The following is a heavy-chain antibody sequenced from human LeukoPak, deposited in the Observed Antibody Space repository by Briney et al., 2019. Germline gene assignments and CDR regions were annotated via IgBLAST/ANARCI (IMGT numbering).Heavy chain of an antibody. D-gene: IGHD2-15*01. Sequence: ASVKVSCKASGYTFNAYSIYWVRQAPGQGLGWMGRINPNTGATNYAQKFQGRVTMTGDTSISTAYMELSRLTSDDTAVYYCARPMSGSFDNRGQGTLVTVSS. CDR1: GYTFNAYS. V-gene: IGHV1-2*06. CDR2: INPNTGAT. CDR3: ARPMSGSFDN. J-gene: IGHJ4*02.